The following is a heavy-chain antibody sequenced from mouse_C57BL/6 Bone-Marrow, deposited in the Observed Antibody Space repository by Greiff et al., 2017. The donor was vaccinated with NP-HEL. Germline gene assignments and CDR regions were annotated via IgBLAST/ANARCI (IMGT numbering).Heavy chain of an antibody. V-gene: IGHV1-15*01. D-gene: IGHD1-1*01. CDR1: GYTFTDYE. J-gene: IGHJ2*01. Sequence: VQLQQSGAELVRPGASVTLSCKASGYTFTDYEMHWVKQTPVHGLEWIGAIDPETGGTAYNQKFEGKAILTADKSSSTAYMELRSLTSEDSAVYYCTKYGKVDYWGQGTTLTVSS. CDR2: IDPETGGT. CDR3: TKYGKVDY.